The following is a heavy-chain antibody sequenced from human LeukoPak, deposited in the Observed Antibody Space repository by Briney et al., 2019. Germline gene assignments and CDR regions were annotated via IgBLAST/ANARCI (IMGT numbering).Heavy chain of an antibody. D-gene: IGHD6-19*01. J-gene: IGHJ4*02. Sequence: GGSLRPSFAALGSTLVTSGSHWVRQPPGKGLGWVAFIWYDGSNKYYADSVKGRFTISRDNSKNTLYLQMNSLRAEDTAVYYCARDQGSSGYYYFDYWGQGTLVTVSS. CDR2: IWYDGSNK. CDR1: GSTLVTSG. V-gene: IGHV3-33*01. CDR3: ARDQGSSGYYYFDY.